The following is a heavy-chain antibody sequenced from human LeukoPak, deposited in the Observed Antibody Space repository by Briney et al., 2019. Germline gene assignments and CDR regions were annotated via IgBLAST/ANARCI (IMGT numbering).Heavy chain of an antibody. V-gene: IGHV1-3*03. J-gene: IGHJ4*02. CDR2: ITADDGDT. CDR3: AKQGLKVGSLRNYFDY. CDR1: GYTFTKYA. D-gene: IGHD1-26*01. Sequence: ASVKVSCKASGYTFTKYAIHWVRQAPGHRLEWMGWITADDGDTKYSEDLQGRVTITSDTSASTAYMELSSLTSADMAVYYCAKQGLKVGSLRNYFDYWGQGTLVTVSS.